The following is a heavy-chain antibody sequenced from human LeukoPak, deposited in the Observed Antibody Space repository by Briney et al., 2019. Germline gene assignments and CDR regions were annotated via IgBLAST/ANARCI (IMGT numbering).Heavy chain of an antibody. J-gene: IGHJ3*02. D-gene: IGHD6-6*01. CDR1: GGSISKDY. CDR3: ARPRAARDDAFDI. V-gene: IGHV4-59*12. CDR2: VSHSGFN. Sequence: SGTLSLTCTVSGGSISKDYWSWIRQPLGKGLEWVGYVSHSGFNKSNGDVTVYNPSLESRVTTSRDTSKNQFSLKLSSVTAADTAVYYCARPRAARDDAFDIWGQGTMVTVSS.